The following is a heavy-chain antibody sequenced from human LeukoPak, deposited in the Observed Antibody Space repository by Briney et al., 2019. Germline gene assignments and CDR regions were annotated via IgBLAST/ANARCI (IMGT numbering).Heavy chain of an antibody. CDR2: INHNGNVN. D-gene: IGHD6-19*01. J-gene: IGHJ3*02. CDR1: GFTFSSYW. V-gene: IGHV3-7*03. Sequence: GGSLRLSCAASGFTFSSYWMNWARQAPGKGLEWVASINHNGNVNYYVDSVKGRFTISRDNAKNSLYLQMSNLRAEDTAVYFCARDRHSSGWYVAYGIWGQGTMVTVSS. CDR3: ARDRHSSGWYVAYGI.